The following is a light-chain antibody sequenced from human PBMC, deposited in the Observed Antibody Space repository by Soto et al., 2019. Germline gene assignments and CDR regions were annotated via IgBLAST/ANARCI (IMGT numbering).Light chain of an antibody. V-gene: IGLV4-69*01. CDR3: QTWDTVIHVV. Sequence: QLVLTQPPSASASLGASVKLTCTLSSGLSNYAIAWHQQQPEKGPRYLMKLNSDGSHSKGDGIPDRFSGSSSGAERYLTISSLQSEDEADYYCQTWDTVIHVVFGGGTKVTVL. CDR2: LNSDGSH. CDR1: SGLSNYA. J-gene: IGLJ2*01.